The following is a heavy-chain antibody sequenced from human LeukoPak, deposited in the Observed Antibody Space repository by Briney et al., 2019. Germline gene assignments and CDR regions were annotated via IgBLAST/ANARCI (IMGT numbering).Heavy chain of an antibody. CDR1: GFSFSSYS. CDR2: ISSSSSTK. J-gene: IGHJ4*02. V-gene: IGHV3-48*02. D-gene: IGHD3-22*01. CDR3: ARGGEDYYDSSAYYLFDY. Sequence: PGGSLRLSCVASGFSFSSYSMNWVRQAPGKGLEWVSYISSSSSTKHYADSVKGRFTISRDNAKNSLYLQMNSLRDEDTAVYYCARGGEDYYDSSAYYLFDYWGQGILVTVSP.